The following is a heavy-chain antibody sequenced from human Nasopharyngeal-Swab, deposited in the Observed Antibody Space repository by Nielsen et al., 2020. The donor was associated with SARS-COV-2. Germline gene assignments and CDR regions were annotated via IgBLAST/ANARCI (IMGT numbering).Heavy chain of an antibody. V-gene: IGHV3-33*08. CDR2: IYYDGSKK. J-gene: IGHJ4*02. Sequence: GESLKISCAASGFTFSSYNMNWVRQAPGKGLEWVAIIYYDGSKKYYADSVNGRFTISRDNSKNTLYLQMNSLRGEDTAVYYCARESGVGELLGVSFDYWGQGTLFTVSS. CDR1: GFTFSSYN. D-gene: IGHD3-10*01. CDR3: ARESGVGELLGVSFDY.